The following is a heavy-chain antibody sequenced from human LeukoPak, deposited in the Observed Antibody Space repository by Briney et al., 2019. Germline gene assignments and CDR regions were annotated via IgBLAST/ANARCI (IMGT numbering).Heavy chain of an antibody. J-gene: IGHJ4*02. D-gene: IGHD1-1*01. CDR1: RFTFRNYC. CDR2: IKQDGSEK. V-gene: IGHV3-7*03. CDR3: ARTWILAPLGY. Sequence: PGGALRLSCAASRFTFRNYCMSWVRPAPGKGLEWVANIKQDGSEKYYLDSVKGRFTISRDNAKNSLYLQMNSLGAEDTAVYYCARTWILAPLGYWGQGTLVTVSS.